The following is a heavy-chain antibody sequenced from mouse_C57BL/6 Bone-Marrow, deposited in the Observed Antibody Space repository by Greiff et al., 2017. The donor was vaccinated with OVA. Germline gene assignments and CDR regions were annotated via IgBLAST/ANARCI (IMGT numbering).Heavy chain of an antibody. CDR1: GYTFTSYW. CDR3: TRGPIYYYVSSHWYFDV. D-gene: IGHD1-1*01. Sequence: QVQLQQSGAELVMPGASVKLSCKASGYTFTSYWMHWVKQRPGQGLEWIGEIDPSDSYTNYNQKFKGKSTLTVDKSSSTAYMQLCSLTSEDSAVYYCTRGPIYYYVSSHWYFDVWGTGTTVTVSS. J-gene: IGHJ1*03. CDR2: IDPSDSYT. V-gene: IGHV1-69*01.